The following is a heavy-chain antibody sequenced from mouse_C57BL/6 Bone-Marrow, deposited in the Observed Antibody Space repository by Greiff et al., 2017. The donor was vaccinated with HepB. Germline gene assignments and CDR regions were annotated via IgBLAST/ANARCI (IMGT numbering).Heavy chain of an antibody. J-gene: IGHJ4*01. V-gene: IGHV1-64*01. CDR2: IHPNSGST. D-gene: IGHD1-1*02. Sequence: QVQLQQPGAELVKPGASVKLSCKASGYTFTSYWMHWVKQRPGQGLEWIGMIHPNSGSTNYNEKFKSKATLTVDKSSSTAYMQLSSLTSEDSAVYYCAKGVPYGSLYAMDYWGQGTSVTVSS. CDR1: GYTFTSYW. CDR3: AKGVPYGSLYAMDY.